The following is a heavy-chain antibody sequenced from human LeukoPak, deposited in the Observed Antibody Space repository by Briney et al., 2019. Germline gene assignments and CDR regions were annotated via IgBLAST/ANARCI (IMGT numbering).Heavy chain of an antibody. CDR3: ARGRHYYGSGSYYNVLDY. Sequence: GGSLRLSCAASGFTFSSYSMNWVRQAPGKGLEWVSSISSSSRYIYYADSVKGRFTISRDNAKNSLYLQMNSLRAEDTAVYYCARGRHYYGSGSYYNVLDYWGQGTLVTVSS. CDR2: ISSSSRYI. D-gene: IGHD3-10*01. V-gene: IGHV3-21*01. CDR1: GFTFSSYS. J-gene: IGHJ4*02.